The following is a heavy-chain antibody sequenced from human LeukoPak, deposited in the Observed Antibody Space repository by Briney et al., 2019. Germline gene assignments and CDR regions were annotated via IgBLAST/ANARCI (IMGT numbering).Heavy chain of an antibody. CDR3: AKGVYNNGWYYFDY. D-gene: IGHD6-19*01. CDR2: IWYDGNNK. J-gene: IGHJ4*02. V-gene: IGHV3-33*06. CDR1: GFTFRSYG. Sequence: GGSLRLSCAASGFTFRSYGMHWARQAPGKGLEWVAVIWYDGNNKYYADSVKGRFTISRDISKNTLYLQMNSLRVEDTAVYYCAKGVYNNGWYYFDYWGQGTLVTVSS.